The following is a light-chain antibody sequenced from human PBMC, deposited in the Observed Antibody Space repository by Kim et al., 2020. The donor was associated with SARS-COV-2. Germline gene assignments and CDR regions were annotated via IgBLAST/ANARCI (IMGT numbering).Light chain of an antibody. CDR3: QQYGGSPWT. CDR2: GAS. Sequence: EIVLTQSPGTLSLSPGERATLSCRASQSVSSSHLAWYQQKPGQAPRLLIYGASSRATGIPDRFSGSGSGTDFTLTISRLETEDFAVYYCQQYGGSPWTFGQGTEVDIK. J-gene: IGKJ1*01. V-gene: IGKV3-20*01. CDR1: QSVSSSH.